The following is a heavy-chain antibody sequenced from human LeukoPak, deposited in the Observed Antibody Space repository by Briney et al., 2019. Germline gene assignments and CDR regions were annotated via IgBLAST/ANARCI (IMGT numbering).Heavy chain of an antibody. CDR1: EFIFSGYT. Sequence: GGSLRLSCAASEFIFSGYTFNWVRQAPGKGLEWVSSISSSSGYIDYADSVKGRFTISRDNAKNSLYLQMNSLRAEDTAVYYCARALTMVRGVIIHWYFDLWGRGTLVTVSS. J-gene: IGHJ2*01. V-gene: IGHV3-21*01. D-gene: IGHD3-10*01. CDR3: ARALTMVRGVIIHWYFDL. CDR2: ISSSSGYI.